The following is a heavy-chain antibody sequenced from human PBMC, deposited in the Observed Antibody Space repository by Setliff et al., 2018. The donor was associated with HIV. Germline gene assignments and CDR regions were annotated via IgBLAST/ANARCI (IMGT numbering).Heavy chain of an antibody. D-gene: IGHD3-3*01. V-gene: IGHV4-34*01. J-gene: IGHJ6*03. CDR2: IDHTGST. Sequence: PSETLSLTCAVYGGSFSGYYWSWIRQPPGKGLEWLGEIDHTGSTNYNLSLKSRITMSADPSKNQFSLKVRSVIAADTALYYCARGVVDYDFWSGSGDYYYMDVWGKGTTVTVSS. CDR1: GGSFSGYY. CDR3: ARGVVDYDFWSGSGDYYYMDV.